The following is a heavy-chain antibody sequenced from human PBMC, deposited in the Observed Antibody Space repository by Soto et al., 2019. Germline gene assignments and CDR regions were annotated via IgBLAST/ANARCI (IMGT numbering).Heavy chain of an antibody. V-gene: IGHV1-2*02. CDR2: INPSNEIT. J-gene: IGHJ4*02. CDR1: GYTFSAYY. D-gene: IGHD6-19*01. CDR3: VRDSVSANTDWTLRFEY. Sequence: ASVKVSCKTSGYTFSAYYVHWARRAPGRGFQWLGWINPSNEITTFSEFFQGRITMTRDTSTNTVHMELTMLTSDDTAVYYCVRDSVSANTDWTLRFEYWGQGALVTVSS.